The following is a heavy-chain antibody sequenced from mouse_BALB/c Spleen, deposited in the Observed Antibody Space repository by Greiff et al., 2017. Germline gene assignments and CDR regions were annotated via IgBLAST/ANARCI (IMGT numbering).Heavy chain of an antibody. V-gene: IGHV1-9*01. CDR2: ILPGGGST. CDR1: GYTFSSYW. CDR3: ATRYAMDY. Sequence: QVQLQQSGAELMKPGASVKISCKATGYTFSSYWIEWVKQRPGHGLEWIGEILPGGGSTNYNEKFKGKATFTADTSSNTAYMQLSSLTSEDSAVYYCATRYAMDYWGQGTSVTVSS. D-gene: IGHD3-3*01. J-gene: IGHJ4*01.